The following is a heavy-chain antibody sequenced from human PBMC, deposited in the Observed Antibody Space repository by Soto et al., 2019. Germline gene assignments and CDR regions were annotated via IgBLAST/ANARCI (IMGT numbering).Heavy chain of an antibody. CDR1: GGTFSSYA. CDR3: ARGGYSSTWSNLLDRSGLDV. Sequence: QVQLVQSGAEAKKPGSSVKVSCKTSGGTFSSYAISWVRQAPGQGLAWMGGIVPLFRTTNYAQKFQGRVTITAETSTYTVYMGVSGLRSGDTAVYYCARGGYSSTWSNLLDRSGLDVWGQGTTVTVSS. J-gene: IGHJ6*02. D-gene: IGHD6-13*01. CDR2: IVPLFRTT. V-gene: IGHV1-69*06.